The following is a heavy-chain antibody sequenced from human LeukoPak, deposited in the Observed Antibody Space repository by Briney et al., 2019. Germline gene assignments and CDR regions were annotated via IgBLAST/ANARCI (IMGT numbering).Heavy chain of an antibody. V-gene: IGHV4-61*02. J-gene: IGHJ6*03. D-gene: IGHD2-21*02. Sequence: SQTLSLTCTVSGGSISSGSYYWGWVRQPAGTGLEWLGRIYTSGSTNYNPSLKSRVTISVDTSKNQFSLKLSSVTAADTAVYYCASGLAYCGGDCYSGNYYYYYYMDVWGKGTTVTISS. CDR3: ASGLAYCGGDCYSGNYYYYYYMDV. CDR2: IYTSGST. CDR1: GGSISSGSYY.